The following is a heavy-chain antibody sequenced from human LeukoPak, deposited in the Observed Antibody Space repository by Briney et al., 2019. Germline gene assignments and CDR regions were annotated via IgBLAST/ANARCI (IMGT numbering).Heavy chain of an antibody. CDR2: ISGDGGST. CDR1: GFTFDDYA. Sequence: PGGSLRLSCAASGFTFDDYAMHWVRQAPGKGLEWVSLISGDGGSTYYADSVKGRFTISRDNSKNSLYLQMNSLRTEDTALYYCAKDQTYYYDSASFDYSGQGTLVTVSS. V-gene: IGHV3-43*02. CDR3: AKDQTYYYDSASFDY. D-gene: IGHD3-22*01. J-gene: IGHJ4*02.